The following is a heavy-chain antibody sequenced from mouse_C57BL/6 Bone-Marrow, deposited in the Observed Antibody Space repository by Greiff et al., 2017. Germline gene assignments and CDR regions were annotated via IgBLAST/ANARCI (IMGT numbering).Heavy chain of an antibody. CDR3: TTHYCGSNYAMDY. CDR1: GFNIKDDY. CDR2: IDPENGDT. V-gene: IGHV14-4*01. Sequence: EVQLQQSGAELVRPGASVKLSCTASGFNIKDDYMHWVKQRPEQGLEWIGWIDPENGDTEYASKFQGKATITADTSSNTAYQQLSSLTSEDTAVYYCTTHYCGSNYAMDYWGQGTSVTVSS. D-gene: IGHD1-1*01. J-gene: IGHJ4*01.